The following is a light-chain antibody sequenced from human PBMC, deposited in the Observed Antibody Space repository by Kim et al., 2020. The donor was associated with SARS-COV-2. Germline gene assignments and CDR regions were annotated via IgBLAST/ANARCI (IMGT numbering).Light chain of an antibody. V-gene: IGKV4-1*01. J-gene: IGKJ1*01. CDR1: QSGLYSYNNQNY. Sequence: ATINCKSSQSGLYSYNNQNYLTWYQQKPGQPPKLLIYGASTRESGVPDRFSGSGSGTDFTLTISSLQAEDVAVYYCQQYYSTPVTFGQGTKVEIK. CDR2: GAS. CDR3: QQYYSTPVT.